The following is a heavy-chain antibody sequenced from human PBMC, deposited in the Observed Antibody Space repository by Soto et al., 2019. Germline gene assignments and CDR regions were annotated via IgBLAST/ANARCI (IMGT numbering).Heavy chain of an antibody. D-gene: IGHD5-12*01. CDR1: GGSISSYY. J-gene: IGHJ4*02. CDR2: IYYSGST. CDR3: AAERWLQFERFDY. V-gene: IGHV4-59*01. Sequence: PSETLSLTCTVSGGSISSYYWSWIRQPPGKGLEWIGYIYYSGSTNYNPSLKSRVTISVDTSKNQFSLKLSSVTAADTAVYYCAAERWLQFERFDYWGQGTLVTVSS.